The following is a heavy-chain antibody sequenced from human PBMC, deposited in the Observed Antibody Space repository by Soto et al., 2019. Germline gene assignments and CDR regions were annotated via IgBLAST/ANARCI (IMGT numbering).Heavy chain of an antibody. Sequence: GGSLRLSCAASGFTFSSYAMSWVRQAPGKGLEWVSAISGSGGSTYYADSVKGRFTISRDNSKNTLYLQMNSLRAEETAVYYCAKGIVVVPAAMVHYYYGMDVWGQGTTVTVSS. CDR1: GFTFSSYA. J-gene: IGHJ6*02. CDR2: ISGSGGST. D-gene: IGHD2-2*01. V-gene: IGHV3-23*01. CDR3: AKGIVVVPAAMVHYYYGMDV.